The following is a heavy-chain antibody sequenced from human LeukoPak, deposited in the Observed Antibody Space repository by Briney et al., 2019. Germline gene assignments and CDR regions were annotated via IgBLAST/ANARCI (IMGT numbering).Heavy chain of an antibody. D-gene: IGHD6-13*01. CDR2: INPNSGGT. CDR3: ARGRGSSSWYYYYYYMDV. J-gene: IGHJ6*03. V-gene: IGHV1-2*02. Sequence: GASVKVSCKASGYTFTGYYMHWVRQAPGQGLEWMGWINPNSGGTNYAQKFQGRVTMTRDTSISTAYMELSSLRSEDTAVYYCARGRGSSSWYYYYYYMDVWGKGTTVTISS. CDR1: GYTFTGYY.